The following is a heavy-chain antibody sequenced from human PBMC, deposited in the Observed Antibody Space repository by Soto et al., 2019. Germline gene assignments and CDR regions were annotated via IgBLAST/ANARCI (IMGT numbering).Heavy chain of an antibody. D-gene: IGHD3-22*01. Sequence: SETLSLTCTVSGGSISSYYWSWIRQPPGKGLEWIGYIYYSGSTNYNPSLKSRVTISVDTSKNQFSLKLSSVTAADTAVYYCARLGAEDYYDSSGYFDLWGQGTLVTVSS. CDR1: GGSISSYY. J-gene: IGHJ4*02. V-gene: IGHV4-59*08. CDR3: ARLGAEDYYDSSGYFDL. CDR2: IYYSGST.